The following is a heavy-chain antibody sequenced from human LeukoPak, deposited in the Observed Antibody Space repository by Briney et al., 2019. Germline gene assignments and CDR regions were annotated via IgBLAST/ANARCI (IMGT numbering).Heavy chain of an antibody. D-gene: IGHD6-6*01. Sequence: PSETLSLTCTVSGGSISSSSYYWGWIRQPPGKGLEWIGSIYYSGSTYYNPSLKSRVTISVDTSKNQFSLKLSSVTAADTAVYYCARGWEQLGGRFDPWGQGTLVTVSS. CDR1: GGSISSSSYY. V-gene: IGHV4-39*07. CDR2: IYYSGST. CDR3: ARGWEQLGGRFDP. J-gene: IGHJ5*02.